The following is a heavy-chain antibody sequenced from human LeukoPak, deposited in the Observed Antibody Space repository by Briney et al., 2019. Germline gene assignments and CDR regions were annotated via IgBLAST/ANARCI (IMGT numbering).Heavy chain of an antibody. D-gene: IGHD3-3*01. V-gene: IGHV3-23*01. CDR3: AKSWRGRFLECLYDY. CDR1: GFTFSSYS. Sequence: PGGSLRLSCAASGFTFSSYSMNWVRQAPGKGLEWVSAISGSGGSTYYADSVKGRFTTSRDNSKNTLYLQMNSLRAEDTAVYYCAKSWRGRFLECLYDYWGQGTLVTVSS. CDR2: ISGSGGST. J-gene: IGHJ4*02.